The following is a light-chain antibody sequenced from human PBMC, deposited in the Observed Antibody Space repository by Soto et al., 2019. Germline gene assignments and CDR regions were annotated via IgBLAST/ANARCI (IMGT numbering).Light chain of an antibody. V-gene: IGLV2-11*01. CDR3: CSYAGSYTLVI. J-gene: IGLJ2*01. CDR1: SNDVGGYNY. Sequence: QSALTQPRSVSGSPGQSVTISCTGTSNDVGGYNYVSWYQQHPGKAPKLMIYDVNKRPSGVPDRFSGSKSGNTASLTISGLQAEDEADYYCCSYAGSYTLVIFGGGTELTVL. CDR2: DVN.